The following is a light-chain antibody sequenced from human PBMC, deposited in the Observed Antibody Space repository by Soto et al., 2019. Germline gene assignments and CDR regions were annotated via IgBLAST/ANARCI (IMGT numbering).Light chain of an antibody. CDR3: QSYDSSLNGWV. CDR1: SSNIGAGYD. Sequence: QSVLTQPPSVSGAAGQGVTISCTGSSSNIGAGYDVHWYQQLPGTAPKLLIYGNNNRPSGVPDRFSGSKSGTSASLAITGLQAEDEADYYCQSYDSSLNGWVFGGGTKLTVL. J-gene: IGLJ3*02. V-gene: IGLV1-40*01. CDR2: GNN.